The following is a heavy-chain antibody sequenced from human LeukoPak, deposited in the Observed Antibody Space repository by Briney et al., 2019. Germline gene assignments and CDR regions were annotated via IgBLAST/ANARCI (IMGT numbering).Heavy chain of an antibody. CDR2: ISSSSSYI. CDR3: AKFIAAPFYFDY. CDR1: GFTLSSYS. Sequence: GGSLRLSCAASGFTLSSYSMNWVRQAPGKGLEWVSSISSSSSYIYYADSVKGRFTISRDNAKNSLYLQMNSLRAEDTAVYYCAKFIAAPFYFDYWGQGTLVTVSS. D-gene: IGHD6-13*01. J-gene: IGHJ4*02. V-gene: IGHV3-21*01.